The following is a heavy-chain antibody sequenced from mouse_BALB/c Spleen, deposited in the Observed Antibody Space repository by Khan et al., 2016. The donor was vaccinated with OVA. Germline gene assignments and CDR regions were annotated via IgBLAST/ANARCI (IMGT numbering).Heavy chain of an antibody. V-gene: IGHV2-3*01. CDR2: LWGDGST. Sequence: QVQLKESGPGLVAPSQSLSITCTVSGFSLTNYGINWVRQPPGKGLEWLGVLWGDGSTNYHSALISRLSISKDNSKSQVFLKLNSLQTDDTATYDCAKWGTGYYAMDYWGQGTSVTVSS. CDR1: GFSLTNYG. J-gene: IGHJ4*01. CDR3: AKWGTGYYAMDY. D-gene: IGHD4-1*01.